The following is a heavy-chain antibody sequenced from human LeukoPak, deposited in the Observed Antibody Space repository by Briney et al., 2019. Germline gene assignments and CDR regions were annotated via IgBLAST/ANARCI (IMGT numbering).Heavy chain of an antibody. CDR3: ARHYYDRSAFDI. V-gene: IGHV1-69*05. Sequence: SVKVPCKASGGTFSSYAISWVRQAPGQGLEWMGGIIPIFGTANYAQKFQGRVTITTDESTSTAYMELSSLRSEDTAVYYCARHYYDRSAFDIWGQGTMVTVSS. CDR2: IIPIFGTA. CDR1: GGTFSSYA. D-gene: IGHD3-22*01. J-gene: IGHJ3*02.